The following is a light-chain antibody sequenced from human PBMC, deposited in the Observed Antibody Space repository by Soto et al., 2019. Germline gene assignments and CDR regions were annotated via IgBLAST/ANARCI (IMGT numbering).Light chain of an antibody. V-gene: IGKV2-28*01. CDR3: QQYASSPLT. CDR1: QSLLHSNGYNY. J-gene: IGKJ4*01. CDR2: LGS. Sequence: ESVMSQSPLSLSVTPGEPASISCRSSQSLLHSNGYNYLDWYLQKPGQSPQLLIYLGSFRAAGVTDRFSGRGSGTDFTLTISRLEPEDFAVYYCQQYASSPLTFGGGTKVEIK.